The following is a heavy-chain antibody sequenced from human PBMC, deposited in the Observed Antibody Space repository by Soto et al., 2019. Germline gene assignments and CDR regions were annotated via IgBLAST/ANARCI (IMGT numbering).Heavy chain of an antibody. V-gene: IGHV4-31*03. CDR3: ARGPDYGDYLQGLFDY. Sequence: SETLSLTCTVSGGSISSGGYYWSWIRQHPGKGLEWIGYIYYSGSTYYNPSLKSRVTISVDTSKNQFSLKLSSVTAADTAVYYCARGPDYGDYLQGLFDYWGQGTLVTVSS. CDR1: GGSISSGGYY. CDR2: IYYSGST. D-gene: IGHD4-17*01. J-gene: IGHJ4*02.